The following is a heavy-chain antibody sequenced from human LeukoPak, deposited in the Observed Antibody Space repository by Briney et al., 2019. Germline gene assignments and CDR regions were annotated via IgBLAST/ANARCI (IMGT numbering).Heavy chain of an antibody. J-gene: IGHJ4*02. V-gene: IGHV3-30*18. D-gene: IGHD3-10*01. Sequence: GGSLRLSCAASGFSFSSYGMHWVRQAPGKGLEWVAVISYDGSNKYYAGSVKGRFTISGDNSKNTLYLQMNSLRAEDTAVYYCAKDFESVVPYYGSGTDYWGQGTLVTVSS. CDR2: ISYDGSNK. CDR3: AKDFESVVPYYGSGTDY. CDR1: GFSFSSYG.